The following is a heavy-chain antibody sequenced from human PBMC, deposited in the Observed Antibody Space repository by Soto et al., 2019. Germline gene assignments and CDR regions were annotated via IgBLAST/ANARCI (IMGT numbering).Heavy chain of an antibody. D-gene: IGHD4-17*01. J-gene: IGHJ6*02. CDR2: IDPSDSYT. CDR1: GYSFTRYW. CDR3: ARLSTDDYGGHYYYCGMDV. Sequence: PGESLKISCKGSGYSFTRYWISWVRQMPGKGLEWMGRIDPSDSYTNYSPSFQGHVTISADKSISTAYLQWSSLKASDTAMYYCARLSTDDYGGHYYYCGMDVWGQGTTVTVSS. V-gene: IGHV5-10-1*01.